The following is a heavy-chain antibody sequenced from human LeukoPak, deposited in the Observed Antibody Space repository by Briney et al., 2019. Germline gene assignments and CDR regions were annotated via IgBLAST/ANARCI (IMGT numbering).Heavy chain of an antibody. J-gene: IGHJ6*02. Sequence: GGSLRLSCAASGFTFRRYEMNWVRQAPGKGLEWVSYISSSGSTIYYADSVKGRFTISRDNAKNSLYLQMNGLRPEDTAVFYFSRVAPVAGTGYYYGMDVWGQGTTVTVSS. CDR1: GFTFRRYE. CDR2: ISSSGSTI. D-gene: IGHD6-19*01. V-gene: IGHV3-48*03. CDR3: SRVAPVAGTGYYYGMDV.